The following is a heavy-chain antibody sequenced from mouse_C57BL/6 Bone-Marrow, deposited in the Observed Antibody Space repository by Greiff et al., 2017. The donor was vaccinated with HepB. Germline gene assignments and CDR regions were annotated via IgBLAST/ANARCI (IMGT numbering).Heavy chain of an antibody. Sequence: LQESGPELVKPGASVKISCKASGYSFTDYNMNWVKQSNGKSLEWIGVINPNYGTTSYNQKFKGKATLTVDQSSSTAYMQLNSLTSEDSAVYYCAVMANWVLYYAMDYWGQGTSVTVSS. V-gene: IGHV1-39*01. CDR2: INPNYGTT. J-gene: IGHJ4*01. D-gene: IGHD4-1*01. CDR1: GYSFTDYN. CDR3: AVMANWVLYYAMDY.